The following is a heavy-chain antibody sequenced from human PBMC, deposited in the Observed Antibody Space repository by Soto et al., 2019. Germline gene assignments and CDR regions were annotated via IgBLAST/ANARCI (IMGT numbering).Heavy chain of an antibody. CDR3: TRDASRDSSARGWFDP. Sequence: NPGGSLRLSCAASGFTFRSFTMNWVRQAPGKGLEWASTISSNSAYIYYTDALRGRFTISRDNAKNSLHLQMNSLRAEDTAVYYCTRDASRDSSARGWFDPWGPGALVTVSS. J-gene: IGHJ5*02. V-gene: IGHV3-21*01. CDR2: ISSNSAYI. D-gene: IGHD6-13*01. CDR1: GFTFRSFT.